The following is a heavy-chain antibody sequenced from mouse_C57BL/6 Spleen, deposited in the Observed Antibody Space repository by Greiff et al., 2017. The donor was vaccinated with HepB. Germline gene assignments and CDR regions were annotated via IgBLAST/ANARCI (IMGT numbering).Heavy chain of an antibody. CDR2: IFPGSGST. Sequence: VQLQQSGPELVKPGASVKISCKASGYTFTDYYINWVKQRPGQGLEWIGWIFPGSGSTYYNEKFKGKATLTVDKSSSTAYMLLSSLTSEDSAVYFCASTAYGSSYPYYFDYWGQGTTLTVSS. D-gene: IGHD1-1*01. J-gene: IGHJ2*01. CDR3: ASTAYGSSYPYYFDY. V-gene: IGHV1-75*01. CDR1: GYTFTDYY.